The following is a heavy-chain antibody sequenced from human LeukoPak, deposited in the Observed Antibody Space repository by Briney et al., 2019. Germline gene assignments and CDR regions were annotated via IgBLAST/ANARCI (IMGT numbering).Heavy chain of an antibody. CDR2: IYYSGST. Sequence: SETLSLTCTVSGGSIGSYYWSWIRQPPGKGLEWIGYIYYSGSTNYNPSLKSRVTISVDTSKNQFSLKLSSVTAADTAVYYCARDLLRGSYFGWFDPWGQGTLVTVSS. V-gene: IGHV4-59*01. CDR3: ARDLLRGSYFGWFDP. CDR1: GGSIGSYY. J-gene: IGHJ5*02. D-gene: IGHD1-26*01.